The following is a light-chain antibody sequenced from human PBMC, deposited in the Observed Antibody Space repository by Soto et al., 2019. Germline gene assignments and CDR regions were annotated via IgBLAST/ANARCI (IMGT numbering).Light chain of an antibody. CDR3: QSYDSSLSGGV. V-gene: IGLV1-40*01. J-gene: IGLJ3*02. Sequence: QYVLTQPPSVSGAPGQRVTISCTENSSNIGAGYDVHWYQQFPGTAPKLLIYGNSNRPSGVPDRFSGSKSGTSASLAITGLQAEDEADYYGQSYDSSLSGGVFGGGTQLTVL. CDR1: SSNIGAGYD. CDR2: GNS.